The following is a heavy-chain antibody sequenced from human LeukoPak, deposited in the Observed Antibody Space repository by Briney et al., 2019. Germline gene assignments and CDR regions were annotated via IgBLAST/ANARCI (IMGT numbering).Heavy chain of an antibody. CDR2: IYYSGST. D-gene: IGHD3-10*01. CDR1: GGSISSYY. Sequence: SETLSLTCTVSGGSISSYYWSWIRQPPGKGLEWIGYIYYSGSTNYNPSLKSRVTISVDTSKNQFSLKLSSVTAADTAVYYCARALTQKYSGSFYYYYMDVWGKGTTVTVSS. CDR3: ARALTQKYSGSFYYYYMDV. V-gene: IGHV4-59*01. J-gene: IGHJ6*03.